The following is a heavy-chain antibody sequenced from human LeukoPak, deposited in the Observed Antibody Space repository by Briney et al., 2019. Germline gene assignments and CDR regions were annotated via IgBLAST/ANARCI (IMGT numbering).Heavy chain of an antibody. CDR3: ARWYDSSGYYLFDY. Sequence: SETLSLTCSVSGGSIISYYGTWIRQPPGKGLEWIGNVDYSGSTNYNPSLKSRVTISIDTSKTHFSLNLTSVTAADTAVYYCARWYDSSGYYLFDYWGQGTLVSVSS. V-gene: IGHV4-59*08. CDR2: VDYSGST. D-gene: IGHD3-22*01. J-gene: IGHJ4*02. CDR1: GGSIISYY.